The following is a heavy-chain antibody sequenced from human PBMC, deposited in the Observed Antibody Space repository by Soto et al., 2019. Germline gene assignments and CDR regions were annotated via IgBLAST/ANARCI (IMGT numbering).Heavy chain of an antibody. J-gene: IGHJ4*02. V-gene: IGHV4-39*01. CDR1: GGSISSSNYY. Sequence: ETLSLTCTVSGGSISSSNYYWGWIRQPPGKGLEWIGSIYYSGSTYHNPPLKSRVTISKDTSKNQFSLKLSSVTAADTAVYYCASSILTGAHKYFDYWGRGTLVTVSS. CDR2: IYYSGST. CDR3: ASSILTGAHKYFDY. D-gene: IGHD3-9*01.